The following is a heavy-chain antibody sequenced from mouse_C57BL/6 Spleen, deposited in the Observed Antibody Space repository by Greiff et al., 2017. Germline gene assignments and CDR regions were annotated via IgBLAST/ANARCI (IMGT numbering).Heavy chain of an antibody. V-gene: IGHV1-80*01. D-gene: IGHD1-1*01. CDR1: GYAFSSYW. CDR3: ARGAPYYGSSYGYFDV. J-gene: IGHJ1*03. Sequence: VQLQQSGAELVKPGASVKISCKASGYAFSSYWLYWVKQRPGKGLVWIGQIYPGDGDTNYNGKFKGKATLTADKSSSTAYMQLSSLTSEDSAVYFCARGAPYYGSSYGYFDVWGTGTTVTVSS. CDR2: IYPGDGDT.